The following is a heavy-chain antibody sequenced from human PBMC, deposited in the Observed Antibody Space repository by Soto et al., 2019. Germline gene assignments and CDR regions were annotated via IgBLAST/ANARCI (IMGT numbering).Heavy chain of an antibody. D-gene: IGHD1-1*01. Sequence: QVHLVQSGAEVKKPGASVKVSCQGSGYAFTTYGITWVRQAPGQGLEWMGWISAHNGNTNYAQKLQGRVTVTRDTYTSTAYMELRSLRYADTAVYYCARGRYGDYWGQGALVTVSS. V-gene: IGHV1-18*01. CDR1: GYAFTTYG. J-gene: IGHJ4*02. CDR3: ARGRYGDY. CDR2: ISAHNGNT.